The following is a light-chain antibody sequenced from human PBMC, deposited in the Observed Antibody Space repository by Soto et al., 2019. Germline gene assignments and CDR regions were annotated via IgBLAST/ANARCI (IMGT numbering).Light chain of an antibody. J-gene: IGLJ2*01. Sequence: ELTQPPSVSVAPGQTARITCGGSDIEDKSVHWYQQKPGQAPVLVVYDDSDRPSGIPERFSGSNSGNTATLTISRVEAGDEADYYCQVWDISSDHVIFGGGTKVTVL. CDR1: DIEDKS. V-gene: IGLV3-21*02. CDR3: QVWDISSDHVI. CDR2: DDS.